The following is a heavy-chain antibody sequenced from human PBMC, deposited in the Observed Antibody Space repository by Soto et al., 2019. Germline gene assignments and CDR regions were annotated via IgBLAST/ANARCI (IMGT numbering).Heavy chain of an antibody. Sequence: QLQLQESGPGLVKPSETLSLTCTVSGGSISSSSYYWGWIRQPPGKGLEWIGSIYYSGRTYYNPSLKSRVTISVDTSKNQFSLKLSSVTAADTAVYYCARLGIAVAGFDYWGQGTLVTVSS. CDR1: GGSISSSSYY. D-gene: IGHD6-19*01. CDR2: IYYSGRT. CDR3: ARLGIAVAGFDY. V-gene: IGHV4-39*01. J-gene: IGHJ4*02.